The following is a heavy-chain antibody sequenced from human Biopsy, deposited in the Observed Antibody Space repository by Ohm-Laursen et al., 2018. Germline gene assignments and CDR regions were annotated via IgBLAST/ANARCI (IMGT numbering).Heavy chain of an antibody. D-gene: IGHD2-21*02. CDR2: INAKTGDT. V-gene: IGHV1-2*02. Sequence: ASVKVSCKPSGYTFTGYHVQWVRQAPGQGLEWMGWINAKTGDTNYAQKFQERVTITRDMSTSTAYMELSSLRSEDTAVYYCASRPNCGGDCSSGFDYWGQGTLVTVSS. CDR3: ASRPNCGGDCSSGFDY. CDR1: GYTFTGYH. J-gene: IGHJ4*02.